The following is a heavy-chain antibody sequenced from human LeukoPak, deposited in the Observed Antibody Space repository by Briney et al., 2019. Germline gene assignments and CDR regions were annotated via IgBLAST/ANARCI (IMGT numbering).Heavy chain of an antibody. CDR1: GFTFSSYA. D-gene: IGHD3-3*01. CDR2: ISGSGGST. J-gene: IGHJ4*02. Sequence: GGSLRLSCAAFGFTFSSYAMNWVRQAPGKGLEWVSVISGSGGSTYYADSVKGRFTISSDNSKNTLYLQMNSLRAEDTAVYYCAKDRDITIFGVVSLFDYWGQGTLVTVSS. V-gene: IGHV3-23*01. CDR3: AKDRDITIFGVVSLFDY.